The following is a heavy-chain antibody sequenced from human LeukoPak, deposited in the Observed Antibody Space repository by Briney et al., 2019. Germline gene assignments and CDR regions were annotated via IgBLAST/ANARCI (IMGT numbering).Heavy chain of an antibody. CDR2: IYYSGST. V-gene: IGHV4-39*01. CDR3: ARHGDEQWLAPYYYFDY. CDR1: GGSISSSSYY. J-gene: IGHJ4*02. D-gene: IGHD6-19*01. Sequence: PSETLSLTCTVSGGSISSSSYYWGWIRQPPGTGLEWIVSIYYSGSTYYNPSLKSRITISVDTSKNQFSLKLSSVTAADTAVYYCARHGDEQWLAPYYYFDYWGQGTLVTVSS.